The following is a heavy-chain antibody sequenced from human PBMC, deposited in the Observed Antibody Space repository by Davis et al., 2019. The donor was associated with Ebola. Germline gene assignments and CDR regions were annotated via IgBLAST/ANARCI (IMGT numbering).Heavy chain of an antibody. J-gene: IGHJ4*02. D-gene: IGHD3-10*01. V-gene: IGHV3-73*01. Sequence: GESLKISCAASGFTISGSAMHWVRQASGKGLEWVGHIRSKTNNYATSYAASLKGRFTISRDDSKNTAYLQMNSLKTEDTAIYYCTFGAANYGDYWGQGTLVTVSS. CDR1: GFTISGSA. CDR3: TFGAANYGDY. CDR2: IRSKTNNYAT.